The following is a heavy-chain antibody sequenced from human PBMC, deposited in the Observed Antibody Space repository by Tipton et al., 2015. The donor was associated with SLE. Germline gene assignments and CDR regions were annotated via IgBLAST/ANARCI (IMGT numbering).Heavy chain of an antibody. V-gene: IGHV4-4*08. J-gene: IGHJ4*02. CDR2: LYTSGTT. Sequence: TLSLTCTVSGASTREYYWSWIRQPPGKGLEWIAYLYTSGTTNYNPSLKSRVTIAVDTSQNQFSLKVRSVTAADTAVYYCARMRSRHFDYWGQGTLVTVSS. CDR1: GASTREYY. CDR3: ARMRSRHFDY.